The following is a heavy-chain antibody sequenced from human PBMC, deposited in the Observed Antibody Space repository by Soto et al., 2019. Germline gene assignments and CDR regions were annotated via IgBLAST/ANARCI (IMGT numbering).Heavy chain of an antibody. CDR3: ARTYYYGSGSYYFDY. CDR2: IYYSGST. Sequence: SETLSLTCTVSGGSISSYYWSWIRQPPGKGLEWIGYIYYSGSTKYNPSLKSRVTRSVDTTKNQFSLKLSSVTAADTAVYYCARTYYYGSGSYYFDYWGQGTLVTVSS. J-gene: IGHJ4*02. CDR1: GGSISSYY. V-gene: IGHV4-59*08. D-gene: IGHD3-10*01.